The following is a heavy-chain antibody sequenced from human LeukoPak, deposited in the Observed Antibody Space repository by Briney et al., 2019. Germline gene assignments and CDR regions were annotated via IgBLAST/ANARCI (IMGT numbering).Heavy chain of an antibody. V-gene: IGHV1-18*01. D-gene: IGHD3-22*01. Sequence: ASVKVTCKASGYIFISYGISWVRQAPGQGLEWMGWISAYNGNTKYAQKLQGRVTMTTDTSTSTAYMELRSLRSDDTAVYYCARYVRGIVVMDYFDYWGQGTRVTVSS. CDR1: GYIFISYG. J-gene: IGHJ4*02. CDR3: ARYVRGIVVMDYFDY. CDR2: ISAYNGNT.